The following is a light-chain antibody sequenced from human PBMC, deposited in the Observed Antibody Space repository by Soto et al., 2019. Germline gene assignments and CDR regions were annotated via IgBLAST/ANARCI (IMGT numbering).Light chain of an antibody. Sequence: EIVMTQSQATLYVSPGERATLSCRASQSVSSNLAWYQQKPGQAPRLLMYGVSTRATGIPARFSGSGSGTEFALTISSLQSEDFAVNYCQQYNIWPLYTFGQGTKLEI. CDR2: GVS. J-gene: IGKJ2*01. V-gene: IGKV3-15*01. CDR1: QSVSSN. CDR3: QQYNIWPLYT.